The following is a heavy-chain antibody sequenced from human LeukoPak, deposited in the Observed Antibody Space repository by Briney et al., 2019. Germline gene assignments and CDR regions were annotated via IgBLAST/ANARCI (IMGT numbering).Heavy chain of an antibody. CDR2: ISYDGSNK. D-gene: IGHD2-15*01. CDR3: ARDWGYCSGGSCDPESTTDY. CDR1: GFTFSSYA. V-gene: IGHV3-30*04. Sequence: GGSLRLSCAASGFTFSSYAMHWVRQAPGKGLEWVAVISYDGSNKYYADSVKGRFTISRDNAKNSLYLQMNSLRAEDTAVYYCARDWGYCSGGSCDPESTTDYWGQGTLVTVSS. J-gene: IGHJ4*02.